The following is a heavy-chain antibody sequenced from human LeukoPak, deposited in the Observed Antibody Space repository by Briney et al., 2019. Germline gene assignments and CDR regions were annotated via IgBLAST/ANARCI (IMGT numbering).Heavy chain of an antibody. CDR3: ARHLMITFGGVIAPFDY. Sequence: SETLSLTCAVYGGSFSGYYWSWIRQPPGKGLEWIGEINHSGSTNYNPSLKSRVTISVDTSKNQFSLKLSSVTAADTAVYYCARHLMITFGGVIAPFDYWGQGTLVTVSS. J-gene: IGHJ4*02. CDR1: GGSFSGYY. V-gene: IGHV4-34*01. CDR2: INHSGST. D-gene: IGHD3-16*02.